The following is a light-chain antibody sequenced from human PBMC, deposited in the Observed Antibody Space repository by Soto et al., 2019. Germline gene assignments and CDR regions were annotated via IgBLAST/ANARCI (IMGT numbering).Light chain of an antibody. J-gene: IGKJ4*01. CDR1: QSVSNNY. Sequence: EIVLTQSPATLSLYQGERATLSCRASQSVSNNYLAWYQQKPGQAPRLLIYGASSRATGIPDRFSGSGSGADFTLNISRLEPEDFAVYYCQQYNSSPLTFGGGTKVDIK. V-gene: IGKV3-20*01. CDR3: QQYNSSPLT. CDR2: GAS.